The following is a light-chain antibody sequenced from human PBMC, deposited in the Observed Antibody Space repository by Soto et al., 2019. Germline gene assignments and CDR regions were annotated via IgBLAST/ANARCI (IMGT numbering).Light chain of an antibody. CDR3: QQYSRYST. CDR1: QSISSW. CDR2: KAS. V-gene: IGKV1-5*03. Sequence: DIQMTQSPSTLSASVGDRVTITCRASQSISSWLAWYQQKPGKAPKLLIYKASNLESGVPSRFSGGGSGTEFTLTISSLQPDYFATYYCQQYSRYSTFGQGTKLEIK. J-gene: IGKJ2*01.